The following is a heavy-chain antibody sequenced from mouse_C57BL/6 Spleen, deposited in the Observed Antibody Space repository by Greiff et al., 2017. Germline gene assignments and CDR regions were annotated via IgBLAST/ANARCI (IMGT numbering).Heavy chain of an antibody. J-gene: IGHJ2*01. D-gene: IGHD2-1*01. CDR1: GYAFSSSW. V-gene: IGHV1-82*01. Sequence: QVQLQQSGPELVKPGASVKISCKASGYAFSSSWMNWVKQRPGKGLEWIGRIYPGDGDTNYNGKFKGKATLTADKSSITAYMQLSSLTSEDSAVYFCARGDGNFDYWGQGTTLTVSS. CDR3: ARGDGNFDY. CDR2: IYPGDGDT.